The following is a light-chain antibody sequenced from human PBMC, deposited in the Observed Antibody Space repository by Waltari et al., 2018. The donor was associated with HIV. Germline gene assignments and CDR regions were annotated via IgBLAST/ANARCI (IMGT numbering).Light chain of an antibody. V-gene: IGKV2-28*01. J-gene: IGKJ2*01. Sequence: DIVLPQSPLSLPVTPGEPASISCMSSQILLPSNGYNDLDWYLQKPGQSPQLLIYLGSNRASGVPDRFSGSGSGADFTLKISRVEAEDVGVYYCMQALQTPTFGQGTKLEIK. CDR1: QILLPSNGYND. CDR3: MQALQTPT. CDR2: LGS.